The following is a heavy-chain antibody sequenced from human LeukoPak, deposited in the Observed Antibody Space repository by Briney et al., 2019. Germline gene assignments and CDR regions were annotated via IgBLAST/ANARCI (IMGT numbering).Heavy chain of an antibody. CDR2: IKQDGSEK. V-gene: IGHV3-7*03. D-gene: IGHD1-1*01. CDR3: AGGTGFIIKD. J-gene: IGHJ4*02. Sequence: GGSLRLSCAASGFTFSVYWMNWVRRAPGKGLEWVAHIKQDGSEKNYVDSVKGRFTISRDNAKNSLYLQMNNLRVEDTAMYYCAGGTGFIIKDWGQGTLVTVSS. CDR1: GFTFSVYW.